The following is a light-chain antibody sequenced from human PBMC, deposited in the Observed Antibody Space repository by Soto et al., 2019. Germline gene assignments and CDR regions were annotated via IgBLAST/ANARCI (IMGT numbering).Light chain of an antibody. J-gene: IGKJ4*01. V-gene: IGKV3D-15*01. CDR3: QKYNSAPFT. CDR2: GIS. CDR1: QSVNSN. Sequence: IGMTQSPSTLSVSPRERATLSCRASQSVNSNYLAWYQQKPGQAPRLLIYGISKRATDIPDRFSGSGSGTEFTLTISSLQPEDVATYYCQKYNSAPFTFGGGTKVDIK.